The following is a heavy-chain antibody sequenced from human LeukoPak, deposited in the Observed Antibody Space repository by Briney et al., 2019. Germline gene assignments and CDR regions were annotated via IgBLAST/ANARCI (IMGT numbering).Heavy chain of an antibody. CDR3: ARDVYSGYDFVY. CDR2: INPSGGST. CDR1: GYTFTSYY. V-gene: IGHV1-46*01. J-gene: IGHJ4*02. Sequence: ASVKVSCKASGYTFTSYYMHWVRQAPGQGLEWMGIINPSGGSTSYAQKFQGRVTMTRDMSTSTVYMKLSSLRSEDTAVYYCARDVYSGYDFVYWGQGTLVTVSS. D-gene: IGHD5-12*01.